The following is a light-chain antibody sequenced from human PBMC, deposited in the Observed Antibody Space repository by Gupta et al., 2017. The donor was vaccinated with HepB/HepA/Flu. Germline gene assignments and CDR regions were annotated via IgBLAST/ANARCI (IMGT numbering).Light chain of an antibody. CDR3: NCRDEDGNAII. CDR1: SLRRFY. Sequence: SSELTQDPSVSVALGQTVRITCQGDSLRRFYASWYRQKPGQAPILVMYGKHNRPSGIPDRLSGSNSGNTASLTITGTQAEDEADYYGNCRDEDGNAIIFGGGTKLTVL. CDR2: GKH. V-gene: IGLV3-19*01. J-gene: IGLJ2*01.